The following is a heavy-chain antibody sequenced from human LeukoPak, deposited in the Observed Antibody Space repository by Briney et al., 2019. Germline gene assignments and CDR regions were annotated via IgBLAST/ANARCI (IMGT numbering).Heavy chain of an antibody. CDR2: IRSKANNYAT. D-gene: IGHD1-1*01. J-gene: IGHJ4*02. V-gene: IGHV3-73*01. Sequence: PGGSLRLSCAASGFTFSGSTMLWVRQASGKGLEWVGRIRSKANNYATAYATSVKGRFTLSRDDSKNTAYLQMNSLKTEDTAVYHRTRDRGAYNLYDYWGQGTLVTVSS. CDR1: GFTFSGST. CDR3: TRDRGAYNLYDY.